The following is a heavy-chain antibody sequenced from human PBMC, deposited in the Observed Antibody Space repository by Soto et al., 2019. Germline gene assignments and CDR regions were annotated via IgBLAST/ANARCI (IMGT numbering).Heavy chain of an antibody. CDR2: TYYRSRWYN. D-gene: IGHD1-7*01. J-gene: IGHJ6*03. V-gene: IGHV6-1*01. Sequence: PSQTLSLTCAISGDSVSSNSAAWNWIRPSPSGGLEWLGRTYYRSRWYNDYAVSVRSRITINPDTSKNQFSLHLNSVTPEDTAVYYCAGTTSLQWYYMDVWGKGTTVTVS. CDR1: GDSVSSNSAA. CDR3: AGTTSLQWYYMDV.